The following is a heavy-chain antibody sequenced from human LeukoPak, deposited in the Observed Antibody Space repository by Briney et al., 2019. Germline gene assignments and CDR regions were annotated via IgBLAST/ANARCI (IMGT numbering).Heavy chain of an antibody. Sequence: TGRSLRLSCAASGFTLSTYAIHWVRQAPGKGLEWVAVKYYANSVKGRFTISRDNSNNTLHLQMNSLRAEETAVYYCARETFVYDSSGGEYFQHWGQGTLVTVSS. D-gene: IGHD3-22*01. CDR1: GFTLSTYA. CDR2: K. J-gene: IGHJ1*01. V-gene: IGHV3-30*04. CDR3: ARETFVYDSSGGEYFQH.